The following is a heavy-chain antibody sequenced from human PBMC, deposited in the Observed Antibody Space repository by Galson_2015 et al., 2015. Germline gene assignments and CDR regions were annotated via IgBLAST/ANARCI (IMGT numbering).Heavy chain of an antibody. CDR2: IYPGDSDT. V-gene: IGHV5-51*01. CDR3: ASGGDGYNYGLRALDYGMDV. D-gene: IGHD5-24*01. J-gene: IGHJ6*02. CDR1: GYSFTSYW. Sequence: QSGAEVKKPGESLTISCKGSGYSFTSYWIGWVRQMPGKGLEWMGIIYPGDSDTRYSPSFQGQVTISADKSISTAYLQWSSLKASDTAMYYCASGGDGYNYGLRALDYGMDVWGQGTTVTVSS.